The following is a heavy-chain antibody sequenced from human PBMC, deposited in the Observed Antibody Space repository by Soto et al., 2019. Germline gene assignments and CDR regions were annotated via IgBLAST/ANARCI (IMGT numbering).Heavy chain of an antibody. CDR2: ISSNGGST. J-gene: IGHJ4*02. Sequence: GGSLRLSCSASGFTFCSYAMHWVRQAPGKGLEYVSAISSNGGSTYYADSVKGRFTISRDNSKNTLYLQMSSLRAEDTAVYYCVKDPRITIFGVVVEYFDYWGQGTLVTVSS. V-gene: IGHV3-64D*06. D-gene: IGHD3-3*01. CDR1: GFTFCSYA. CDR3: VKDPRITIFGVVVEYFDY.